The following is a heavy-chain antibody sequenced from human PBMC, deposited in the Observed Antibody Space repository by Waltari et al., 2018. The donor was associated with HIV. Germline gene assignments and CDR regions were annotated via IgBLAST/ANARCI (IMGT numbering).Heavy chain of an antibody. CDR1: HFSISSGHY. CDR3: ARQPAPDSTWFQIYFDY. CDR2: VFHSGRT. D-gene: IGHD6-13*01. Sequence: QVQLQESGPGLVKPSDTLSLTCAVSHFSISSGHYWGWIRQCPGKGLEWIGSVFHSGRTFYKPSFRSRVSISVDTSKNQFSLKLTSVTAADTAVYYCARQPAPDSTWFQIYFDYWGQGTVVTVSS. V-gene: IGHV4-38-2*01. J-gene: IGHJ4*02.